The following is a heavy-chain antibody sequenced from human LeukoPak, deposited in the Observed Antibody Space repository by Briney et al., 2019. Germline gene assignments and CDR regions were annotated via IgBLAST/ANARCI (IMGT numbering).Heavy chain of an antibody. V-gene: IGHV3-23*01. J-gene: IGHJ6*02. Sequence: GGSLRLSCAASGFTFRSYAMSWVRQAPGKGLEWVSGINGGGDSIYYVDSVKGRFTISRDNSENTLYLQMNSLRAEDTAVYYCARDQSVTNYYYGMDVWGQGTTVTVSS. D-gene: IGHD4-17*01. CDR2: INGGGDSI. CDR3: ARDQSVTNYYYGMDV. CDR1: GFTFRSYA.